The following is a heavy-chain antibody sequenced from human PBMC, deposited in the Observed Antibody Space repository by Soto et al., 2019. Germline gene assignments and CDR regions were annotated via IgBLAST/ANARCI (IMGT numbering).Heavy chain of an antibody. Sequence: GGSLRLSCAASGFTFSSYSMNWVRQSPGKGPEWVSSISSSGTYTHYADSVKGRFTISRDNAKNSLYLQMNSLRADDTAVYYCARVGCSGGSCSSRGDFYYGMDVWGQGTTVTVSS. J-gene: IGHJ6*02. D-gene: IGHD2-15*01. CDR2: ISSSGTYT. CDR3: ARVGCSGGSCSSRGDFYYGMDV. V-gene: IGHV3-21*01. CDR1: GFTFSSYS.